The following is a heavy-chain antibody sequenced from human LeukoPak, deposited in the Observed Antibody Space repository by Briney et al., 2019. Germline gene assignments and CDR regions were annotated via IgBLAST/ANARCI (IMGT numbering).Heavy chain of an antibody. V-gene: IGHV1-69*06. D-gene: IGHD4-23*01. CDR3: ARSLIDYGGSYDAFDI. J-gene: IGHJ3*02. CDR2: IIPIFGTA. CDR1: GGTFSSYA. Sequence: SVKVSCKASGGTFSSYAISWVRQAPGQGLEWMGGIIPIFGTANYAQKFQGRVTITADKSTSTAYMELSSLRSEDTAVYYCARSLIDYGGSYDAFDIWGQGTMVTISS.